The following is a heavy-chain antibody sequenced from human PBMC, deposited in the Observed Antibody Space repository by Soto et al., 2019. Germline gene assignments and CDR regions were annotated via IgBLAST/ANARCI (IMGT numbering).Heavy chain of an antibody. V-gene: IGHV1-18*01. Sequence: QVQLVQSGGEVKKPGASVKVSCKAAGYTFTSYGISWVRQAPGQGLEWMGWISVYNGNTNYAQNLQGRVTMTTDTPKSTAWVAARSLSSDARAVYYCARAGLCSGGGCLNWFDPWGEGALVTVSS. D-gene: IGHD2-15*01. J-gene: IGHJ5*02. CDR2: ISVYNGNT. CDR1: GYTFTSYG. CDR3: ARAGLCSGGGCLNWFDP.